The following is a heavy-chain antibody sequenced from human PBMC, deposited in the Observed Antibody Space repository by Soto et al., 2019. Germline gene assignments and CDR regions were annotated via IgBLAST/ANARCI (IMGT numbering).Heavy chain of an antibody. Sequence: ASLKVSCKASGYPFTTYHLHWVRQAPGQGLEWMGIVYVTGTGTRSAQKFQGRLTMTRDRSTSTVYMELSSLRSEDTAVYYCARPEGYGSGSYYFDSWGQGTLVTVSS. CDR1: GYPFTTYH. D-gene: IGHD3-10*01. CDR3: ARPEGYGSGSYYFDS. J-gene: IGHJ4*02. V-gene: IGHV1-46*01. CDR2: VYVTGTGT.